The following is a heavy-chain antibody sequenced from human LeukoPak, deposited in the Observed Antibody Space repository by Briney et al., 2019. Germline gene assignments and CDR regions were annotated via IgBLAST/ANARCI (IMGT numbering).Heavy chain of an antibody. CDR3: ARERDYYDSSGYY. CDR1: GGSISSSSYY. Sequence: SETLSLTCTVPGGSISSSSYYWGWIRQPPGKGLEWIGSIYYSGTTYYNPSLKSRVTISVDTSKNQFSLKLSSVTAADTAVYYCARERDYYDSSGYYWGQGTLVTVSS. J-gene: IGHJ4*02. CDR2: IYYSGTT. D-gene: IGHD3-22*01. V-gene: IGHV4-39*07.